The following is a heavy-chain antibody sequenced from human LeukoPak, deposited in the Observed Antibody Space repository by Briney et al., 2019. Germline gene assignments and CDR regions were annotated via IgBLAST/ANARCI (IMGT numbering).Heavy chain of an antibody. CDR1: GFTFSSYS. V-gene: IGHV3-21*04. CDR2: ISSSSSYI. D-gene: IGHD3-22*01. Sequence: PGGSLRLSCAASGFTFSSYSMNWVRQAPGKGLEWVSSISSSSSYIYYADSVKGRFTISRDNAKNSLYLQMNSLRAEDTAVYYCAKAPRYYYDSSGYYSDYWGQGTLVTVSS. J-gene: IGHJ4*02. CDR3: AKAPRYYYDSSGYYSDY.